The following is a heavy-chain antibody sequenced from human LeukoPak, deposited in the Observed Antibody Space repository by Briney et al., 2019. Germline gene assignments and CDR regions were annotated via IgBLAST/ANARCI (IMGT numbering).Heavy chain of an antibody. CDR1: GYTFTSYA. J-gene: IGHJ4*02. V-gene: IGHV1-69*13. CDR3: ARLYCGGDCYSGGGYFDY. Sequence: SVKVSCKASGYTFTSYAISWVRQAPGQGLEWMGGIIPIFGTANYAQKFQGRVTITADESTSTAYMELSSLRSEDTAVYYCARLYCGGDCYSGGGYFDYWGQGTLVTVSS. CDR2: IIPIFGTA. D-gene: IGHD2-21*01.